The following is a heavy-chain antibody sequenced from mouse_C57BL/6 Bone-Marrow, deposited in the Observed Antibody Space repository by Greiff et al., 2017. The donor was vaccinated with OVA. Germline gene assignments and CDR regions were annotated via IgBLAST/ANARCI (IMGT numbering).Heavy chain of an antibody. Sequence: VQLQQSGAELVMPGASVKLSCKASGYTFTSYWMHWVKQRPGQGLEWIGEIDPSDSYTNYNQKFKGKSTLTVDKSSSTAYMQLSSLTSEDSAVYYCASGNGSSHYYAMDYWGQGTSVTVSS. J-gene: IGHJ4*01. V-gene: IGHV1-69*01. D-gene: IGHD1-1*01. CDR2: IDPSDSYT. CDR3: ASGNGSSHYYAMDY. CDR1: GYTFTSYW.